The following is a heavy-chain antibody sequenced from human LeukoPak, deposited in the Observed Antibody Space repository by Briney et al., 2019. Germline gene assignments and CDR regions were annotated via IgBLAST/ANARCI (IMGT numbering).Heavy chain of an antibody. CDR3: ARGRESWLRGGFDY. CDR1: GGSFRGYY. Sequence: SETLSLTCAVHGGSFRGYYWSWIRQPPGKGLEWIGEINRSGSTNYNPSLKSQVTISVDTYKNQFSLKLSSVTAADTAVYDYARGRESWLRGGFDYWGQGTLVTVSS. CDR2: INRSGST. J-gene: IGHJ4*02. D-gene: IGHD5-24*01. V-gene: IGHV4-34*01.